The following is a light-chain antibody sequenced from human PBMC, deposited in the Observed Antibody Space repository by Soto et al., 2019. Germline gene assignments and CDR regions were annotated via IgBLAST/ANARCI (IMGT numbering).Light chain of an antibody. Sequence: EIVLTQSPGTLSVSPGERAALSCKASQSVTSNYLAWYQQRPGQAPRLLIYAANQRATGSPDRLTGSGSGTDFNLTISSLEPEDSALYYCQQYAGAPWTFGQGTRVEIK. CDR3: QQYAGAPWT. CDR2: AAN. CDR1: QSVTSNY. V-gene: IGKV3-20*01. J-gene: IGKJ1*01.